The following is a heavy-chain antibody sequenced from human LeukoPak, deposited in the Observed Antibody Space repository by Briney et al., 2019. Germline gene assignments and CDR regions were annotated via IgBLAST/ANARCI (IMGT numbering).Heavy chain of an antibody. CDR2: IYTSGST. Sequence: SENLSLTCTVSGGSISSGSYYWSWIRQPAGKGLEWIGRIYTSGSTNYNPSLKSRVTISVDTSKNQFSLKLSSVTAADTAVYYCVRGGNFDFRSGSLHAFDIWGQGTMVTVSS. J-gene: IGHJ3*02. V-gene: IGHV4-61*02. CDR3: VRGGNFDFRSGSLHAFDI. D-gene: IGHD3-3*01. CDR1: GGSISSGSYY.